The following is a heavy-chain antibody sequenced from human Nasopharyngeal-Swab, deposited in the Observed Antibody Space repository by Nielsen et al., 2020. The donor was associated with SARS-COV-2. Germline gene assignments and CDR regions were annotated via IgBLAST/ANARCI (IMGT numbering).Heavy chain of an antibody. D-gene: IGHD3-9*01. CDR2: ISYDGSNK. J-gene: IGHJ4*02. V-gene: IGHV3-30*18. Sequence: WIRQPPGQGLEWVAVISYDGSNKYYADSVKGRFTISRDNSKNTLYLQMNSLRAEDTAVYYCAKATLYDILTGAFDYWGQGTLVTVSS. CDR3: AKATLYDILTGAFDY.